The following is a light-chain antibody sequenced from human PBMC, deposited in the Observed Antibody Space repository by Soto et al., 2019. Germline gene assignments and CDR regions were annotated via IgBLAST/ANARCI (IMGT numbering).Light chain of an antibody. CDR3: AAWDDSLNGPL. Sequence: QSVLTQPPSASGTPGQRVTISCSGRSSNIGSNAVNWYQQLPGTAPTLLIYSNNQRPSGVPDRFSGYKSGTSASLAVNGLQSEDEADYYCAAWDDSLNGPLFGGGTNLTVL. V-gene: IGLV1-44*01. CDR1: SSNIGSNA. J-gene: IGLJ3*02. CDR2: SNN.